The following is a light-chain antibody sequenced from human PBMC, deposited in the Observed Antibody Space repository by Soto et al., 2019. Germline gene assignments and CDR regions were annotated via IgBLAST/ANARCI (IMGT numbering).Light chain of an antibody. Sequence: RVKIDCPATLSIYPWERATLSCRASQSVTSNLAWYQQKPGQDARLLMYGVSTRATGSTARFGGSGSATEFILTISSLQSEDFAVYYCRQQSQWSLTFGRGTKVDIK. CDR3: RQQSQWSLT. CDR2: GVS. V-gene: IGKV3-15*01. J-gene: IGKJ4*01. CDR1: QSVTSN.